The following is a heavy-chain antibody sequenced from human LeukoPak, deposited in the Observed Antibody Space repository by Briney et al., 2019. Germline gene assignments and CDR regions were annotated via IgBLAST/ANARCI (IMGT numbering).Heavy chain of an antibody. J-gene: IGHJ4*02. D-gene: IGHD3-9*01. Sequence: GGSLRLSCAASGFTFNNAWMSWVRQAPGKGLEWVAFIRFDGSNEYYADSVKGRFTISRDNSKNTLSLQMNSLRAEDTAVYYCAKGANLRYFDRLHFDYWGQRTLVTVSS. CDR1: GFTFNNAW. CDR3: AKGANLRYFDRLHFDY. V-gene: IGHV3-30*02. CDR2: IRFDGSNE.